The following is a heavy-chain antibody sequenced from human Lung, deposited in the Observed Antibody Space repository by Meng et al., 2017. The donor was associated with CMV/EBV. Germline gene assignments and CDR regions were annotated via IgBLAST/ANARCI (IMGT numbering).Heavy chain of an antibody. CDR1: GDTVSSNSAA. CDR3: ARADRSYLYYFDY. Sequence: SXTXSLXXAISGDTVSSNSAAWNWLRQSPSRGLEWLGTTFYSSKWYNNYGVSVKSRITIKADTSKNQLSLQLTSMTPENTAVYFSARADRSYLYYFDYWGKGXLVTVSS. V-gene: IGHV6-1*01. D-gene: IGHD3-22*01. J-gene: IGHJ4*02. CDR2: TFYSSKWYN.